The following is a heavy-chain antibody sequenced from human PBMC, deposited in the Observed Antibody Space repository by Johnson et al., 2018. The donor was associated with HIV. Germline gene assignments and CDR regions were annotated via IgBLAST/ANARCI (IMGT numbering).Heavy chain of an antibody. CDR3: AKGEAQEGWIQLQSYAFDI. J-gene: IGHJ3*02. CDR2: IYSGGST. Sequence: VQLLESGGGLVQPGGSLRLSCEASGFTFSSYAMSWVRQAPGKGLEWVSVIYSGGSTYYADSVKGRFTISRDISKNTLDLQINSLRPEDSALYYCAKGEAQEGWIQLQSYAFDIWGQGTMVTVSS. V-gene: IGHV3-23*03. CDR1: GFTFSSYA. D-gene: IGHD5-18*01.